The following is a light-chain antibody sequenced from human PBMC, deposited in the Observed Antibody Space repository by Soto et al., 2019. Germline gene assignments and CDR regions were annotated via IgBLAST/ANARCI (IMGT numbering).Light chain of an antibody. CDR2: EVS. CDR3: SFYTISGV. J-gene: IGLJ3*02. Sequence: QSVLTQSASVSGSPGQSITISCTGTSSDIGGYNYVSWYQHHPGKPPKLIIYEVSNRPSGVSNRFSGSKSGNTASLTISGLQAEDEADYYCSFYTISGVFGGGTKLTVL. CDR1: SSDIGGYNY. V-gene: IGLV2-14*01.